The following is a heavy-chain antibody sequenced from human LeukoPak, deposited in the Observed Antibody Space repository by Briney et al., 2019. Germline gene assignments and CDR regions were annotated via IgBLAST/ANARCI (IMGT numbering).Heavy chain of an antibody. V-gene: IGHV1-69*13. J-gene: IGHJ6*03. D-gene: IGHD6-13*01. CDR1: GGTFSSYA. CDR3: ARGGIIAAAGTFSGRSDTKDYYYYYYMDV. Sequence: ASVKVSCKASGGTFSSYAISWVRQAPGQGLEWMGGIIPIFSTANYAQKFQGRVTITADESTSTAYMELSSLRSEDTAVYYCARGGIIAAAGTFSGRSDTKDYYYYYYMDVWGKGTTVTVSS. CDR2: IIPIFSTA.